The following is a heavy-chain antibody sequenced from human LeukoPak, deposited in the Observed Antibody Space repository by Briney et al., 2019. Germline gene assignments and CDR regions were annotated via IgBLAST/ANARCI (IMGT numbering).Heavy chain of an antibody. D-gene: IGHD3-9*01. CDR3: VGGYDISTGYSDY. Sequence: PSETLSLTCTVSGGSISSYYWSWIRQPPGKGLEWIGYIYYSGSTNYNPSLKSRVTISVDTSKNQFSLKLSSVTAADTAVYYCVGGYDISTGYSDYWGQGTLVTVSS. V-gene: IGHV4-59*08. CDR1: GGSISSYY. CDR2: IYYSGST. J-gene: IGHJ4*02.